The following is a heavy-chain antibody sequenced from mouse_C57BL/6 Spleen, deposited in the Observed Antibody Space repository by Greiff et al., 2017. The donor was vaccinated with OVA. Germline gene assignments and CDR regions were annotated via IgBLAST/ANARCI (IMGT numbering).Heavy chain of an antibody. V-gene: IGHV1-53*01. D-gene: IGHD2-1*01. CDR3: AREGDGNYGDYYAMDY. CDR1: GYTFTSYW. Sequence: QVQLKQPGTELVKPGASVKLSCKASGYTFTSYWMHWVKQRPGQGLEWIGNINPSNGGTNYNEKFKSKATLTVDKSSSTAYMQLSSLTSEDSAVYYCAREGDGNYGDYYAMDYWGQGTSVTVSS. CDR2: INPSNGGT. J-gene: IGHJ4*01.